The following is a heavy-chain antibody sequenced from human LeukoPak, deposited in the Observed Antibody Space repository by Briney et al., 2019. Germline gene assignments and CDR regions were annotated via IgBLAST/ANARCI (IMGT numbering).Heavy chain of an antibody. D-gene: IGHD3-10*01. V-gene: IGHV4-4*07. Sequence: PSETLSLTCTVSGGSISSYYWSWIRQPAGKGLEWIGRIYTSGSTNYNPSLKSRVTMSVDTSKNQFSLKLSSVTAADTAVYYCARETLNYYYGSGSSHMDVWGKGTTVTVSS. CDR2: IYTSGST. CDR3: ARETLNYYYGSGSSHMDV. J-gene: IGHJ6*03. CDR1: GGSISSYY.